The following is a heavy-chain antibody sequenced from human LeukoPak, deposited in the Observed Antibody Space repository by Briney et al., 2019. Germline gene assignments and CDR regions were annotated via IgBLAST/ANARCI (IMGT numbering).Heavy chain of an antibody. CDR3: ARRILTAAWGWFDP. V-gene: IGHV4-31*03. CDR2: IYYSGST. D-gene: IGHD6-13*01. J-gene: IGHJ5*02. CDR1: GGSISSGGYY. Sequence: SQTLSLTCTVSGGSISSGGYYWSWIRQHPGKGLEWIGYIYYSGSTYYNPSLKSRVTISVDTSKNQFSLKLSSVTAADTAVYYCARRILTAAWGWFDPWGQGTLVTVSS.